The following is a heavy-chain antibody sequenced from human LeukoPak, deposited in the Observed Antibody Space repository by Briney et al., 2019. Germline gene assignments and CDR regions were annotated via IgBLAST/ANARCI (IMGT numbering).Heavy chain of an antibody. V-gene: IGHV4-34*01. CDR1: GGSFSGYH. CDR2: INHSGST. J-gene: IGHJ4*02. CDR3: ARACYDFWSGYFVY. Sequence: SETLSLTCAVYGGSFSGYHWSWIRQPPGKGLEWIGEINHSGSTNYNPSLKSRVTISVDTSKNQFSLKLSSVTAADTAVYYCARACYDFWSGYFVYWGQGTLVTVSS. D-gene: IGHD3-3*01.